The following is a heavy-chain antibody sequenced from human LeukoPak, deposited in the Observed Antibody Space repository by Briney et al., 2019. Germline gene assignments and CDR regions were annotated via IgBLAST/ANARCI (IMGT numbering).Heavy chain of an antibody. Sequence: GGSLRLSCAASGFTFSSHGIPWVRQAPGKGLEWVAVVSSDGGTTYYADSVKGRFTISRDNSKNTLYLQMNSLRGEDTAIYYCTKESATGSRYSFDYWGQGTLVTVSS. CDR2: VSSDGGTT. CDR1: GFTFSSHG. CDR3: TKESATGSRYSFDY. D-gene: IGHD2-15*01. J-gene: IGHJ4*02. V-gene: IGHV3-30*18.